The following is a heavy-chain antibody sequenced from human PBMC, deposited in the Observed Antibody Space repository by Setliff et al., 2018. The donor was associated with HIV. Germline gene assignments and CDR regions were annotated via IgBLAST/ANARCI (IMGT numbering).Heavy chain of an antibody. J-gene: IGHJ4*02. CDR1: GGSITNGDHY. CDR2: IYYTGDT. CDR3: ARMSISASVYFDY. D-gene: IGHD2-2*01. V-gene: IGHV4-30-4*08. Sequence: SETLSLTCPVSGGSITNGDHYWAWIRQSPGKGLEWIGYIYYTGDTYYSSSFESRVVISLDTSNNQFSLRVRFVTAADTALYFCARMSISASVYFDYWGQGTLVTV.